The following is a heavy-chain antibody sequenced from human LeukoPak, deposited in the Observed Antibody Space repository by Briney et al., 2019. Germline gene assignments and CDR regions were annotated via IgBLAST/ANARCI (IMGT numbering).Heavy chain of an antibody. CDR3: ARSIGLGGVTRGWFDP. Sequence: SEALSLTCTVSGGSISSYYWSWIRQPPGKGLEWIGYIYTSGSTNYNPSLKSRVTISVDTSKNQFSLKLSSVTAADTAVYYCARSIGLGGVTRGWFDPWGQGTLVTVSS. J-gene: IGHJ5*02. V-gene: IGHV4-4*09. CDR1: GGSISSYY. D-gene: IGHD3-3*01. CDR2: IYTSGST.